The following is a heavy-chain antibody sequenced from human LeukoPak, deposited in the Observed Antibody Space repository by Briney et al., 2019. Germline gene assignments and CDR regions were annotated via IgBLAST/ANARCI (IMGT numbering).Heavy chain of an antibody. J-gene: IGHJ4*02. CDR2: ISGSGGST. CDR1: GFTFSSYG. V-gene: IGHV3-23*01. Sequence: GGSLRLSCAASGFTFSSYGMSWVRQAPGKGLEWVSAISGSGGSTYYADSVKGRFTISRDNSKNTLYLQMNSLRAEDTAVYYCAKDLLAVAGTFDDYWGQGTLVTVSS. D-gene: IGHD6-19*01. CDR3: AKDLLAVAGTFDDY.